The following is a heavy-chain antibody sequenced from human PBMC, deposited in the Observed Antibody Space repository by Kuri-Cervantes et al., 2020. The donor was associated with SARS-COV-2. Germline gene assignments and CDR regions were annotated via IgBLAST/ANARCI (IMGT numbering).Heavy chain of an antibody. J-gene: IGHJ6*03. D-gene: IGHD2-2*01. V-gene: IGHV4-59*01. CDR1: GGSISSYY. Sequence: SETLSLTCTVSGGSISSYYWRWIRQPPGKGLEWIGYIYYSGGTNYNPSLKSRVTISVDTSKNQFSLKLSSVTAADTAVYYCARGCSSTSCYQLNYYYYMDVWGKGTTVTVSS. CDR2: IYYSGGT. CDR3: ARGCSSTSCYQLNYYYYMDV.